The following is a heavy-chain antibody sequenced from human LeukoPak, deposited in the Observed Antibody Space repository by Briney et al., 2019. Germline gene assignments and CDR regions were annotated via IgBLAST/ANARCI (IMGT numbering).Heavy chain of an antibody. CDR3: ARAYCSGGSCYDPWWFDP. CDR2: IYSGGST. J-gene: IGHJ5*02. CDR1: GFTVSSNY. D-gene: IGHD2-15*01. Sequence: GGSLRLSRAASGFTVSSNYMSWVRQAPGKGLEWVSVIYSGGSTYYADSVKGRFTISRDNSKNTLYLQMNSLRAEDTAVYYCARAYCSGGSCYDPWWFDPWGQGTLVTVSS. V-gene: IGHV3-53*01.